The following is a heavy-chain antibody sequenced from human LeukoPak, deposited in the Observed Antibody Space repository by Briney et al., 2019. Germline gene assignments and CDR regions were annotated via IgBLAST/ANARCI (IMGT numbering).Heavy chain of an antibody. CDR3: ARDNELGVNWNPFDY. Sequence: GGSLRLSCAESGFTFSSYGMHWVRQAPGKGLERVAFIRFDRSNIYYADSVRGRFIISRDNSESTLYLQMNSLRPEDTAVYYCARDNELGVNWNPFDYWGQGTLVTVSS. J-gene: IGHJ4*02. D-gene: IGHD1-1*01. V-gene: IGHV3-30*02. CDR1: GFTFSSYG. CDR2: IRFDRSNI.